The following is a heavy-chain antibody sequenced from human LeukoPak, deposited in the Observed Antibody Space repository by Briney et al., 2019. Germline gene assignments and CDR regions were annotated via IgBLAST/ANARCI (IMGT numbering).Heavy chain of an antibody. CDR2: IYYSGNT. CDR3: AHFKGGSFDF. J-gene: IGHJ3*01. CDR1: GGSISSSNYY. V-gene: IGHV4-39*01. Sequence: PSETLSLTCTVSGGSISSSNYYWGWIRQPPGKGLEWIGSIYYSGNTYCNPSLKSRVTISVDTSKNQFSLKLTSVTAADTAVYYCAHFKGGSFDFWGQGTMVTVSS. D-gene: IGHD1-26*01.